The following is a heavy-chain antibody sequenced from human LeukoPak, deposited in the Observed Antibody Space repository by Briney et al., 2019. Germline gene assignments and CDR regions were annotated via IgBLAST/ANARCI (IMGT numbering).Heavy chain of an antibody. J-gene: IGHJ4*02. CDR2: IRYDGSNK. CDR1: GFTFSSYG. CDR3: AREGYDSSGNYFDY. V-gene: IGHV3-30*02. Sequence: GGSLRLSCAASGFTFSSYGMHWVRQAPGKGLEWVAFIRYDGSNKYYADSVKGRFTISRDNAKNSLYLQMNSLRAEDTALYYCAREGYDSSGNYFDYWGQGTLVTVSS. D-gene: IGHD3-22*01.